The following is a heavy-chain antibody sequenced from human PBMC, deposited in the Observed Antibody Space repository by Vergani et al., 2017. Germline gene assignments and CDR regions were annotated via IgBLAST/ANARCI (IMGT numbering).Heavy chain of an antibody. CDR3: ARSRGGAAAGNSDYYYYGMDV. D-gene: IGHD6-13*01. CDR1: GYTFTGYY. V-gene: IGHV1-2*02. Sequence: QVQLVQSGAEVKKPGASVKVSCKASGYTFTGYYMHWVRQAPGQGLEWMGLINPNSGGTNYAQKVQGRVTMTRDTSISTAYMELSRLRSDDTAVYYCARSRGGAAAGNSDYYYYGMDVWGQGTTVTVSS. CDR2: INPNSGGT. J-gene: IGHJ6*02.